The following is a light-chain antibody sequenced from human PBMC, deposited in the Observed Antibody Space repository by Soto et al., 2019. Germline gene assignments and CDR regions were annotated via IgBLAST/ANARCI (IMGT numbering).Light chain of an antibody. Sequence: QSALTQPRSVSGSPGQSVTISCTGTNSDVGAYKYVSWYQQHPGKAPKLMIYDVSERPSGVPDRFSGSKSGNTASLTISGLQAEDETDYYCCSYAGTYTVVFGGGTKVTVL. J-gene: IGLJ2*01. CDR1: NSDVGAYKY. CDR3: CSYAGTYTVV. V-gene: IGLV2-11*01. CDR2: DVS.